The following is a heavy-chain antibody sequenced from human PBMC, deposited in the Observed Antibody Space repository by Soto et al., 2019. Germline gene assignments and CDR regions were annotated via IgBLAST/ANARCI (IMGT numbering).Heavy chain of an antibody. CDR3: AREIAYYYDSSGYYETDY. CDR1: GYTFTGYY. D-gene: IGHD3-22*01. Sequence: ASVKVSCKASGYTFTGYYMHWVRQAPGLGLEWMGWINPNSGGTNYAQKFQGRVTMTRDTSISTAYMELSRLRSDDTAVYYCAREIAYYYDSSGYYETDYWGQGTLVTVSS. J-gene: IGHJ4*02. V-gene: IGHV1-2*02. CDR2: INPNSGGT.